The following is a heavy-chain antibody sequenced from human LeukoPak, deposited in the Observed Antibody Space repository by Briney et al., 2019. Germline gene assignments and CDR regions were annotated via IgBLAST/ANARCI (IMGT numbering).Heavy chain of an antibody. J-gene: IGHJ4*02. CDR3: AREGIVGAQFDY. V-gene: IGHV4-61*02. CDR2: IYTSGST. Sequence: SQTLSLTCTVSGGSISSGSYYWSWIRQPAGKGLEWIGRIYTSGSTNYNPSLKSRVTISVDTSKNQFSLKLSSVTAAGTAVYYCAREGIVGAQFDYWGQGTLVTVSS. CDR1: GGSISSGSYY. D-gene: IGHD1-26*01.